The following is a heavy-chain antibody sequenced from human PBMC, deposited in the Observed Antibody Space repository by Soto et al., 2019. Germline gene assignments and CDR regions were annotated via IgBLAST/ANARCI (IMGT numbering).Heavy chain of an antibody. CDR3: ASAYGSGSYYYYYGMDV. CDR2: IYYSGST. Sequence: PSETLSLTCTVSGGSISSGGYYWSWIRQHPGKGLEWIGYIYYSGSTYYNPSLKSRVTISVDTSKNQFSLKLSSVTAADTAMYYCASAYGSGSYYYYYGMDVWGQGTTVTVSS. J-gene: IGHJ6*02. CDR1: GGSISSGGYY. V-gene: IGHV4-31*02. D-gene: IGHD3-10*01.